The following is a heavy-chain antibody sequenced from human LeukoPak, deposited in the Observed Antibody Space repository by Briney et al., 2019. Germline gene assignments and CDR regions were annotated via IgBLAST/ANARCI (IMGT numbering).Heavy chain of an antibody. Sequence: SETLSLTCAVYGGSFSGYYWSWIRQPPGKGLEWIGEINHSGSTNYNPSLKSRVTISVDTSKNQFSLKLSSVTAADTAVYYCARGPQQWLPKRHFDYWGQGTLVTVSS. D-gene: IGHD6-19*01. V-gene: IGHV4-34*01. CDR2: INHSGST. CDR3: ARGPQQWLPKRHFDY. CDR1: GGSFSGYY. J-gene: IGHJ4*02.